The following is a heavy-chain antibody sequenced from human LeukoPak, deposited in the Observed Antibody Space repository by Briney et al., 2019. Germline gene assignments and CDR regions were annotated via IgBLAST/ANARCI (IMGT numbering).Heavy chain of an antibody. D-gene: IGHD2-15*01. V-gene: IGHV1-18*01. J-gene: IGHJ6*03. CDR2: ISAYNGNT. CDR1: GYALTELS. Sequence: GASVKVSCKVSGYALTELSMHWVRQAPGQGLEWMGWISAYNGNTNYARKLQGRVTMTTDTSTSTAYMELRSLRSDDTAVYYCARMFPVLLYYYYMDVWGKGTTVTVSS. CDR3: ARMFPVLLYYYYMDV.